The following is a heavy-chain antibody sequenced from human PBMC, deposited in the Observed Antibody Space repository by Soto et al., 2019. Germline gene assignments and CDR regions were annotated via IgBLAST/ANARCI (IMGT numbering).Heavy chain of an antibody. CDR2: IYWDDDQ. CDR3: AHAGDYALLSFDH. V-gene: IGHV2-5*02. Sequence: QITLKESGPPLVRPAQTLTLTCAFSGFSLTTTSMGVAWIRQPPGKALEWLALIYWDDDQRYIPSLKDRLTISKDTSRSRVVLTISNMNPEDTVTYFCAHAGDYALLSFDHWGPGTLVTVSS. J-gene: IGHJ4*02. D-gene: IGHD4-17*01. CDR1: GFSLTTTSMG.